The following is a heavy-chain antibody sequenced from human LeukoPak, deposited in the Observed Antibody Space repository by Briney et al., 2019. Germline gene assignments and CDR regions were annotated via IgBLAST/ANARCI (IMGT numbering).Heavy chain of an antibody. D-gene: IGHD2-2*01. J-gene: IGHJ4*02. Sequence: GGSLRLSCAASEFTFDDYGMSWVRQAPGKGLEWVSGINWNGGSTGYADSVKGRFTISRDNAKNSLYLQMNSLRAEDTALYYCTASDHLYCSSISCHFDYWGQGTLVTVSS. V-gene: IGHV3-20*04. CDR2: INWNGGST. CDR3: TASDHLYCSSISCHFDY. CDR1: EFTFDDYG.